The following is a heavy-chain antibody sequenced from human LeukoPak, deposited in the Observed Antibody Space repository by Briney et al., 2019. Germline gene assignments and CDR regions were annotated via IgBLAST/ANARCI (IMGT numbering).Heavy chain of an antibody. CDR1: GGSISSSSYY. CDR2: IYYSGST. V-gene: IGHV4-39*07. J-gene: IGHJ4*02. D-gene: IGHD3-22*01. Sequence: SETLSLTCTVSGGSISSSSYYWGWIRQPPGKGLEWIGSIYYSGSTYYNPSLKSRITISVDTSKNHFSLRLSSVTAADTAVYYCARDFSQSWYYYDSSGYYYVDYWGQGTLVTVSS. CDR3: ARDFSQSWYYYDSSGYYYVDY.